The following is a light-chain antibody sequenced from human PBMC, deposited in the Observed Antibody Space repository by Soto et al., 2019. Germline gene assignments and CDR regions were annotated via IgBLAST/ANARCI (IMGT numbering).Light chain of an antibody. Sequence: DIPMTQSPSSLSSSVGDRVTITCRASQTISIYLNWYQQKPGKAPELLIHRASTLQSGVPSRFSGSGYGSDFTLTISSMQPEYFATFFCQQSYTSPYTFGQGTKLEIK. V-gene: IGKV1-39*01. CDR3: QQSYTSPYT. CDR1: QTISIY. CDR2: RAS. J-gene: IGKJ2*01.